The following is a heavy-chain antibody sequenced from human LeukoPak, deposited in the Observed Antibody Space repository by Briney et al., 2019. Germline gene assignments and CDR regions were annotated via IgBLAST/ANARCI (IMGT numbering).Heavy chain of an antibody. Sequence: SETLSLTCAVYGGSFSGYYWTWIRQPPGKGLEWIGEINHSGITNYNPSLKSRVTISVDTSKNQFSLKLSSVTAADTAVYYCARGEDYYDQWYLDCWGQGTLVTASS. CDR3: ARGEDYYDQWYLDC. CDR2: INHSGIT. J-gene: IGHJ4*02. D-gene: IGHD3-22*01. V-gene: IGHV4-34*01. CDR1: GGSFSGYY.